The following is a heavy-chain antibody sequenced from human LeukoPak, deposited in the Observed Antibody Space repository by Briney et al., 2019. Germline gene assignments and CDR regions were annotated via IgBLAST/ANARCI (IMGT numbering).Heavy chain of an antibody. Sequence: SETLSLTCAVYGGSFSGYYWSWIRQPPGKGLEWIGEINHSGSTSYNPSLKSRVTISVDTSKNQFSLKLSSVTAADTAVYYCARRGILGLYYWGQGTLVTVSS. CDR3: ARRGILGLYY. CDR1: GGSFSGYY. D-gene: IGHD6-13*01. V-gene: IGHV4-34*01. J-gene: IGHJ4*02. CDR2: INHSGST.